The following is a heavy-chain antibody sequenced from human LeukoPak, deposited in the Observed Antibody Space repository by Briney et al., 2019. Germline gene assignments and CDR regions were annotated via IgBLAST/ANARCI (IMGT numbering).Heavy chain of an antibody. D-gene: IGHD2-15*01. J-gene: IGHJ4*02. CDR3: ARVVCSGGSCFADY. Sequence: GGSLRLSCAAPGFIFSDYYMSWIRQAPGKGLEWVSYISSSSYTNYADSVKGRFTISRDNAKNSLYLQMNSLRAEDTAVYYCARVVCSGGSCFADYWGQGTLVTVSS. V-gene: IGHV3-11*06. CDR2: ISSSSYT. CDR1: GFIFSDYY.